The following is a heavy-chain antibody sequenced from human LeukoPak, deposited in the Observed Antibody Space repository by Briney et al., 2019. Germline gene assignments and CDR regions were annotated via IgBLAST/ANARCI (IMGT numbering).Heavy chain of an antibody. Sequence: GGSLRLSCAASGFTFSNYAMNWVRQAPGKGLEWVSTIGGSGSSTYYADSVKGRFTISRDNSKNTLYLQMNSLRMDDTAVYYCAKRSSDYYCGFDYWGQGTLVTVSS. D-gene: IGHD3-22*01. CDR1: GFTFSNYA. CDR3: AKRSSDYYCGFDY. CDR2: IGGSGSST. J-gene: IGHJ4*02. V-gene: IGHV3-23*01.